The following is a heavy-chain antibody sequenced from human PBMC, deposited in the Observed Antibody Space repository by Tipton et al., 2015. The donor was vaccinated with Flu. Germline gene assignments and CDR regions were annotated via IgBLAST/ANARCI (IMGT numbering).Heavy chain of an antibody. D-gene: IGHD4-11*01. V-gene: IGHV4-38-2*01. CDR2: VSRTGST. CDR3: ARREYSNYVSDPKSWFDP. CDR1: GYSMSSGYY. J-gene: IGHJ5*02. Sequence: LRLSCAVSGYSMSSGYYWGWIRQFPGKGLEWIGTVSRTGSTIYNPSLKSRVTISIDTSKNQFSLNMRSVTAADMAVYYCARREYSNYVSDPKSWFDPWGQGTLVAVSS.